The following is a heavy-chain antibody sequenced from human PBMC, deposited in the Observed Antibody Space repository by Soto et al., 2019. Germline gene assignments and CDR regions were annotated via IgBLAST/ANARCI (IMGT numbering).Heavy chain of an antibody. CDR1: GYTFINDW. V-gene: IGHV5-51*01. D-gene: IGHD2-21*01. J-gene: IGHJ4*02. Sequence: GESLKISCNGSGYTFINDWIGWVRQMPGKGLEWMGIIYPGDSDTRYSPSFQGQVTISADKSISTAYLQWSSLKASDTAIYYCARLLNIFDFDYWGQGTLVTVSS. CDR3: ARLLNIFDFDY. CDR2: IYPGDSDT.